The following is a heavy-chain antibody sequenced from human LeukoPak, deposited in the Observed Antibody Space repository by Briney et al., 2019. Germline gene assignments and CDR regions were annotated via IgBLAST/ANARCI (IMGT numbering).Heavy chain of an antibody. CDR3: ARDGGYSYGSFDY. V-gene: IGHV3-69-1*01. Sequence: GGSLRLSCAASGFTFGDYYMNWVPQAPGKGLEWVSSISSSSTIYYADSVKGRFTISRDNAKNSLYLQMNSLRAEDTAVYYCARDGGYSYGSFDYWGQGTLVTVSS. D-gene: IGHD5-18*01. J-gene: IGHJ4*02. CDR1: GFTFGDYY. CDR2: ISSSSTI.